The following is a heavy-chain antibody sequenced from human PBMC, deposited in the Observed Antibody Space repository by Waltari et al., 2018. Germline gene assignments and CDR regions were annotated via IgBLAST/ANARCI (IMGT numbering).Heavy chain of an antibody. CDR2: IYTTGGT. CDR1: GGSLSGLY. J-gene: IGHJ4*02. Sequence: QVRLQESGPGLVKPSQTLALTCTVSGGSLSGLYWGWIRLSPGKGLEWIGFIYTTGGTNYNPSVKNRVTMSADTSRGQFSLRLTSLSASDTATYYCARGPSIKWELPGFFDTWGQGILVTVSS. CDR3: ARGPSIKWELPGFFDT. D-gene: IGHD1-26*01. V-gene: IGHV4-4*09.